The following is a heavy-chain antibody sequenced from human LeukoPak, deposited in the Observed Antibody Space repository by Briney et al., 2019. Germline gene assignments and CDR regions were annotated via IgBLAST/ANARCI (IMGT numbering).Heavy chain of an antibody. V-gene: IGHV3-23*01. CDR2: ISTTT. D-gene: IGHD4-17*01. Sequence: GGSLRLSCAASGFTFSSYAMSWIRQVPAKGLEWVSAISTTTYYADFVEGRFTISRDNSENTLYLQMNGLRAEDTAVYYCAKPIGPRYGDYHNSCFDSWGQGTLVTVSS. CDR1: GFTFSSYA. CDR3: AKPIGPRYGDYHNSCFDS. J-gene: IGHJ5*01.